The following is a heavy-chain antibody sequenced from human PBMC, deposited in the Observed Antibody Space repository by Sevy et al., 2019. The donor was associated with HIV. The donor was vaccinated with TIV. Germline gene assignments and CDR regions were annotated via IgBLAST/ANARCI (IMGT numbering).Heavy chain of an antibody. CDR2: IKERGSEK. CDR1: GFTFSNHW. V-gene: IGHV3-7*01. D-gene: IGHD3-10*01. Sequence: GGSLRLSCAASGFTFSNHWMSWVRQAPGKGLEWVADIKERGSEKYYVDSVKGRFTLSRDNAKNSLDLQMDSLRNEDTAVYYCARGGRIGRYFDLWGRGTLVTVSS. J-gene: IGHJ2*01. CDR3: ARGGRIGRYFDL.